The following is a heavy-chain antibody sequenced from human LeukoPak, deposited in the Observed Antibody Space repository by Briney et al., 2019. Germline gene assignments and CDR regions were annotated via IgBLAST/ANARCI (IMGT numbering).Heavy chain of an antibody. CDR2: IYWDDDK. Sequence: SGPTLVKPTQTLTLTCTFSGSSLSTSGVGVGWIRQPPGKALEWLALIYWDDDKRYSPSLKSRLTITKDTSKNQVVLTMTNMDLVDTATYFCAHRYITRNDYAFFQNWGQGTLVIVSS. CDR3: AHRYITRNDYAFFQN. CDR1: GSSLSTSGVG. J-gene: IGHJ1*01. V-gene: IGHV2-5*02. D-gene: IGHD4-17*01.